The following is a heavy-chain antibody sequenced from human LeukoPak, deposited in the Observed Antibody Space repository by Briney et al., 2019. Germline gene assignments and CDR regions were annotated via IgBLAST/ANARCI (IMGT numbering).Heavy chain of an antibody. CDR2: IYYSGST. CDR1: RGSISGYS. V-gene: IGHV4-59*01. J-gene: IGHJ4*02. Sequence: SETLSLTCTVSRGSISGYSWSWIRQSPGGGLEWIGYIYYSGSTNYNPSLKSRVTISVDTSKNQFSLKLSSVTAADTAVYYCARGPTILDYWGQGTLVTVSS. D-gene: IGHD5-24*01. CDR3: ARGPTILDY.